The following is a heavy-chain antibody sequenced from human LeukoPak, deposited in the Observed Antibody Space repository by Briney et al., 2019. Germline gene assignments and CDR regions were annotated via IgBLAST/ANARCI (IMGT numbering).Heavy chain of an antibody. CDR2: IYTSGST. V-gene: IGHV4-4*07. D-gene: IGHD3-22*01. Sequence: SETLSLTCTVSGGSISSYYWSWIRQPAGKGLEWIGRIYTSGSTNYNPSLKSRVTISVDTSKNQFSLKLSSVTAADTAVYYCARVPPRVDSSALDAFDIWGQGTMVTVSS. J-gene: IGHJ3*02. CDR3: ARVPPRVDSSALDAFDI. CDR1: GGSISSYY.